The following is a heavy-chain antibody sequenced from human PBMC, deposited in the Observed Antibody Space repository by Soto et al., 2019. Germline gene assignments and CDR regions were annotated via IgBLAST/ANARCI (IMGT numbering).Heavy chain of an antibody. CDR3: TTAPVLPFLEWLVPEL. Sequence: GGSLRLSCAASGFTFSNAWMSWVRQAPGKGLEWVGRIKSKTDGGTTDYAAPVKGRFTISRDDSKNTLYLQMNSLKTEDTAVYYCTTAPVLPFLEWLVPELWGQGTLVTVSS. CDR2: IKSKTDGGTT. CDR1: GFTFSNAW. V-gene: IGHV3-15*01. J-gene: IGHJ4*02. D-gene: IGHD3-3*01.